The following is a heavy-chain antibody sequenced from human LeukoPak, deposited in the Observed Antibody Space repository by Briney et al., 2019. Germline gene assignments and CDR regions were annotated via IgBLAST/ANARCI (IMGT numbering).Heavy chain of an antibody. CDR2: ISSSSSYI. CDR1: GFTFSSYS. CDR3: AREWDYYDGGYFDY. V-gene: IGHV3-21*01. J-gene: IGHJ4*02. D-gene: IGHD3-22*01. Sequence: PGGSLRLSCAASGFTFSSYSMNWVRQAPGKGLEWVSSISSSSSYIYYADSVKGRFTISRDNAKNSLYLQMNSLRAEDTAVYYCAREWDYYDGGYFDYWGQGTLVTVSS.